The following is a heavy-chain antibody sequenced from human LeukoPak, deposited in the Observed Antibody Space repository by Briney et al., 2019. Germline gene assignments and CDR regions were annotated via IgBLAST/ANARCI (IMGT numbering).Heavy chain of an antibody. Sequence: GESLKISCKGSGYSFTSYWIGWVRQMHGKGLEWMGMIYPGDSDTRYSPSFQGHVTISADTSITTAYLQWSGLKASDTAMYYCARHIGLTTRYFDSWGQGTLVTVSS. CDR2: IYPGDSDT. CDR3: ARHIGLTTRYFDS. CDR1: GYSFTSYW. D-gene: IGHD4/OR15-4a*01. V-gene: IGHV5-51*01. J-gene: IGHJ4*02.